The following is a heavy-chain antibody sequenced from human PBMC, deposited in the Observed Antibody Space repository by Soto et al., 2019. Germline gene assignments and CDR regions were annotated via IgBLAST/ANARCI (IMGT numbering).Heavy chain of an antibody. Sequence: GASVKVSCKASGYTFTGHYMHWVRQAPGQGLEWMGWINPNSGGTNYAQKFQGWVTMTRDTSISTAYMELSRLRSDDTAVYYCASSIYGSGSYYNSGLNYWGQGTLVTVSS. J-gene: IGHJ4*02. D-gene: IGHD3-10*01. V-gene: IGHV1-2*04. CDR2: INPNSGGT. CDR1: GYTFTGHY. CDR3: ASSIYGSGSYYNSGLNY.